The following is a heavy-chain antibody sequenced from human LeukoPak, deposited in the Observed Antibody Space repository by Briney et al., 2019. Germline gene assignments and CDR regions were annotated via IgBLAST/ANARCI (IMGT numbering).Heavy chain of an antibody. CDR2: IYTSGST. CDR1: GGSISSGSYY. V-gene: IGHV4-61*09. J-gene: IGHJ3*02. Sequence: PSQTLSLTCTVSGGSISSGSYYWSWIRQPAGKGLEWIGHIYTSGSTNYNPSLKSRVTISVDTSKNQFSLKLSSVTAADTAVYYCARVLYGDYVFGVRDDAFDIWGQGTMVTVSS. D-gene: IGHD4-17*01. CDR3: ARVLYGDYVFGVRDDAFDI.